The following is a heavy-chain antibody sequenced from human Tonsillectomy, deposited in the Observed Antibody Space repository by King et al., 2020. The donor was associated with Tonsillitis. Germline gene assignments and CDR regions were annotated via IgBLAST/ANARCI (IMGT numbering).Heavy chain of an antibody. Sequence: QLVQSGAEVKKPGASVKVSCKASGYTFSDYGVTWVRQAPGQGLEWMGWISGYNGNSNSAQKVQGRVTITTYTSTSTAFMEVRSLRPYDTAVYYCARAPPSGQYRSFGDFWGQGTLVTVSS. J-gene: IGHJ4*02. D-gene: IGHD3-3*01. CDR1: GYTFSDYG. V-gene: IGHV1-18*01. CDR3: ARAPPSGQYRSFGDF. CDR2: ISGYNGNS.